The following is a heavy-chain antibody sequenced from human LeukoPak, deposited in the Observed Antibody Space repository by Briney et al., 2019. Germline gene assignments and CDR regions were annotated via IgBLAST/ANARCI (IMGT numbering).Heavy chain of an antibody. CDR2: IIPIFGTA. J-gene: IGHJ4*02. Sequence: SVKVSCXASGGTFSIYAISWVRQARGQGLEWMGRIIPIFGTANYAQKFQGRVTITTDESTSTAYMELSSLRSEDTAVYYCARDRDYFDYWGQGTLVTVSS. CDR3: ARDRDYFDY. CDR1: GGTFSIYA. V-gene: IGHV1-69*05.